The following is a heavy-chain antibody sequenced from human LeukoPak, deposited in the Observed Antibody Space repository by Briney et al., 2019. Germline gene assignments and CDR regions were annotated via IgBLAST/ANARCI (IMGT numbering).Heavy chain of an antibody. CDR2: IYYSGST. V-gene: IGHV4-59*01. D-gene: IGHD3-10*01. J-gene: IGHJ5*02. CDR3: ARVYTVRGVGNWFDP. Sequence: SETLPLTCTVSGGSISSYYWSWIRQPPGKGLEWIGYIYYSGSTNYNPSLKSRVTISVDTSKNQFSLKLSSVTAADTAVYYCARVYTVRGVGNWFDPWGQGTLVTVSS. CDR1: GGSISSYY.